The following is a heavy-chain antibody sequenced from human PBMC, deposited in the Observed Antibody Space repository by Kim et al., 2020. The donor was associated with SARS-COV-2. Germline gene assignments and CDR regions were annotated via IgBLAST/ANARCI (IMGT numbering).Heavy chain of an antibody. J-gene: IGHJ6*02. CDR3: AKGRSLYVAARRGGFPYYYYGMDV. Sequence: GGSLRLSCAASGFTFSSYAMSWVRQAPGKGLEWVSAISGSGGSTYYADSVKGRFTISRDNSKNTLYLQMNSLRAEDTAVYYCAKGRSLYVAARRGGFPYYYYGMDVWGQGTTVTVSS. V-gene: IGHV3-23*01. CDR2: ISGSGGST. D-gene: IGHD6-6*01. CDR1: GFTFSSYA.